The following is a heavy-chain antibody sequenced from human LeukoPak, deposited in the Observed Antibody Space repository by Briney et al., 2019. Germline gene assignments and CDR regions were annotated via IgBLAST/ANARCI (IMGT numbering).Heavy chain of an antibody. V-gene: IGHV3-23*01. CDR2: ITYGGERT. CDR1: RFTFSDYA. Sequence: PGGSLRLSCGASRFTFSDYAMTWVRQAPGKGLAWVSTITYGGERTYYADSVKGRYTISRDNSKNILYLQMNSLRGDDTGDYYCAKGGWSDRFDFWGQGTRVTVSS. D-gene: IGHD3-3*01. CDR3: AKGGWSDRFDF. J-gene: IGHJ4*02.